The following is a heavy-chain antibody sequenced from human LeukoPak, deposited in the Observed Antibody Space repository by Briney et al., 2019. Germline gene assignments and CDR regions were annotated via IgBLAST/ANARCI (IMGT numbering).Heavy chain of an antibody. CDR3: ARDQRGWELLSRLRQFYWYFDL. V-gene: IGHV3-7*01. Sequence: GGSLRLSCAASGFTFSSYWMSWVRQAPGKGLEWVANIKQDGSEKYYVDSVKGRFTISRDNAKNSLYLQMNSLRAEDTAVYYCARDQRGWELLSRLRQFYWYFDLWGRGTLVTASS. CDR2: IKQDGSEK. J-gene: IGHJ2*01. CDR1: GFTFSSYW. D-gene: IGHD1-26*01.